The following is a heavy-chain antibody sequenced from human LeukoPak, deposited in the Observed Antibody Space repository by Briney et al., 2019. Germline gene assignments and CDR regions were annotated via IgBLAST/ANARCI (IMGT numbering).Heavy chain of an antibody. Sequence: PGGSLRLSCAASGFTFSSYAMSWVHQAPGKGLEWVSAISGSGGSTYYADSVKGRFTISRDNSKNTLYLQMNSLRAEDTAVYYCAKEVVPAASDYYYGMDVWGQGTTVTVSS. J-gene: IGHJ6*02. D-gene: IGHD2-2*01. CDR1: GFTFSSYA. CDR2: ISGSGGST. CDR3: AKEVVPAASDYYYGMDV. V-gene: IGHV3-23*01.